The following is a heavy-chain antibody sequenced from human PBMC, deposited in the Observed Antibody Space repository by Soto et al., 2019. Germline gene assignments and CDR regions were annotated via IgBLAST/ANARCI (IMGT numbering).Heavy chain of an antibody. CDR2: ISDSGFSP. CDR1: EFPFSSYA. D-gene: IGHD1-26*01. J-gene: IGHJ4*01. Sequence: QPGGSLRLSCAASEFPFSSYAMSWVRQAPGKGLEWVSTISDSGFSPYYADSVKGRFTVSRDNSKNTLYLQMDSLRAEDTAVYFCANILVGATKGFDYWGHGTLVTVSS. V-gene: IGHV3-23*01. CDR3: ANILVGATKGFDY.